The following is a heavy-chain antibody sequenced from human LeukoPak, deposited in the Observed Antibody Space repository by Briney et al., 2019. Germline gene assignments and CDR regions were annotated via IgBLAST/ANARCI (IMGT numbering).Heavy chain of an antibody. CDR3: ANPRYDSSGYYYDD. D-gene: IGHD3-22*01. Sequence: ASVKVSCKASGYTFTDYTMHWLRQAPGQRLDWMGWINGGSGYTKYSPEFQGRVTITRDTSASTAYMELSSLRSEDTAVYYCANPRYDSSGYYYDDWGQGTLVTVSS. CDR1: GYTFTDYT. J-gene: IGHJ4*02. V-gene: IGHV1-3*01. CDR2: INGGSGYT.